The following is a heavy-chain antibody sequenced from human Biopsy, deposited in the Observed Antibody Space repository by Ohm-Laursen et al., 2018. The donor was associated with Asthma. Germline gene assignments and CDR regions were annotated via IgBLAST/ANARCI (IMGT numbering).Heavy chain of an antibody. CDR3: ARDRAVTGLNDAFDT. V-gene: IGHV3-23*01. CDR2: ISGNGGRT. Sequence: GSLRLSCSASGFTFSTYAMNWVRQAPGKGLEWVSDISGNGGRTKYADFVTGRFTISRDNSKNTLYMQMNSLRAEDTALYHCARDRAVTGLNDAFDTWGQGTMVTVSS. J-gene: IGHJ3*02. CDR1: GFTFSTYA. D-gene: IGHD4-17*01.